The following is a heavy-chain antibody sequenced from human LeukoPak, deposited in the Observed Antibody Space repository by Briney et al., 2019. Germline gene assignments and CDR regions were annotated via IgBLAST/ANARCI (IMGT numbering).Heavy chain of an antibody. CDR2: IYDDNT. J-gene: IGHJ4*02. CDR3: AKDGGLWVSAHWGDS. CDR1: GFTVSAYA. Sequence: GSLRLSCAASGFTVSAYAMAWVRQAPGKGLEWVSTIYDDNTYYADSVKGRFTVSRDNSKNTLFLQMNSLRAEDTAVYYCAKDGGLWVSAHWGDSWGRGTLVTVSS. D-gene: IGHD7-27*01. V-gene: IGHV3-23*01.